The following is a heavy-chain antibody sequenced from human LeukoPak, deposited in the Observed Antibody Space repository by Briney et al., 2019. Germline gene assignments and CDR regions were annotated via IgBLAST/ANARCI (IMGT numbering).Heavy chain of an antibody. V-gene: IGHV3-23*01. CDR3: AGGFYYYYMDV. CDR2: ISGSGGST. J-gene: IGHJ6*03. D-gene: IGHD3-16*01. Sequence: GGSLRLSCAASGFTFSSYAMSWVRQAPGEGREWVSAISGSGGSTYYADSVKGRFTISRDNSRNTLYLQLNSLRAEDTAVYYCAGGFYYYYMDVWGKGTTVTVSS. CDR1: GFTFSSYA.